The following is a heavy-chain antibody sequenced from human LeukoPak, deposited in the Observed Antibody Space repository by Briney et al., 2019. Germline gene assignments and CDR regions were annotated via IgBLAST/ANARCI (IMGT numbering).Heavy chain of an antibody. CDR3: ARGVERPREAAAFDI. J-gene: IGHJ3*02. V-gene: IGHV3-21*01. Sequence: GGSLRPSCAASGFTFSSYSMNWVRQAPGKGLEWVSSISSSSSYIYYADSVKGRFTISRDNAKNSLYLQMNSLRAEDTAVYYCARGVERPREAAAFDIWGQGTMVTVSS. CDR2: ISSSSSYI. D-gene: IGHD1-1*01. CDR1: GFTFSSYS.